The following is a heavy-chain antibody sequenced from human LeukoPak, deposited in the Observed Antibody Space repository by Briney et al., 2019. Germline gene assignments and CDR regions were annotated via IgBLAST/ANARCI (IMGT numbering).Heavy chain of an antibody. CDR1: GFTFSSYG. CDR2: IWYDGSNK. V-gene: IGHV3-33*01. Sequence: GGSLRLSCAASGFTFSSYGMHWARQAPGKGLEWVAVIWYDGSNKYYADSVKGRFTISRDNSKNTLYLQMNSLRAEDTAVYYCARGSAVGGYFDYWGQGTLVTVSS. CDR3: ARGSAVGGYFDY. J-gene: IGHJ4*02.